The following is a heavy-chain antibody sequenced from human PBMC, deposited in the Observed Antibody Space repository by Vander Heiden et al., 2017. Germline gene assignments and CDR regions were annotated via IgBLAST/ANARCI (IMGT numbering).Heavy chain of an antibody. CDR1: GGTFSSYA. D-gene: IGHD6-13*01. CDR3: ARDGGSSWYYYYYGMDV. V-gene: IGHV1-69*06. CDR2: IIPIFGTA. J-gene: IGHJ6*02. Sequence: QVQLVQSGAEVKKPGSSVKVSCKASGGTFSSYASSWVRQAPGQGLEWMGGIIPIFGTANYAQKFQGRVTITADKSTSTAYMELSSLRSEDTAVYYCARDGGSSWYYYYYGMDVWGQGTTVTVSS.